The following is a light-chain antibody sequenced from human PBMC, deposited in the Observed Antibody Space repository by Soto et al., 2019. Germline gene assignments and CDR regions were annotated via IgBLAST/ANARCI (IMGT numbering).Light chain of an antibody. CDR3: AVWDDTLDGWV. J-gene: IGLJ3*02. V-gene: IGLV1-44*01. Sequence: QSVLTQPPSASGTPGQRVTISCSGSSSNIGSHVVYWYQQLAGTAPKLLMYNNNQRPSGVPDRFSGSNSGTSASLAISGLQFEDEADYYCAVWDDTLDGWVFGGGTKLTVL. CDR1: SSNIGSHV. CDR2: NNN.